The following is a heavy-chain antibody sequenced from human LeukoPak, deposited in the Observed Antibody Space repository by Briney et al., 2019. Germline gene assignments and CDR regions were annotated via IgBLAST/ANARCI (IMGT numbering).Heavy chain of an antibody. CDR2: IHEDAGEK. J-gene: IGHJ4*02. CDR3: ASSKDHYCHY. Sequence: GGSLSLSCAASGFRFSDSWMTWVRQTPGKGLQWVASIHEDAGEKQYVESVRGRFTISRDNAKNSLYLQMNSLRVEDTVVYYCASSKDHYCHYWGQGTLVTVSS. CDR1: GFRFSDSW. V-gene: IGHV3-7*05.